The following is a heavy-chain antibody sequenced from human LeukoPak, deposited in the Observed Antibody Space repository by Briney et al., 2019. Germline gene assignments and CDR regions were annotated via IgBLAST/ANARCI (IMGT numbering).Heavy chain of an antibody. Sequence: GGSLKLSCVASGFAFSRYAMSWVRQAPGKGLEWVSSISGSGGSTYYADSVKGRFTISRDNSKNTLYLQMNSLRGEDTAVYYCAKEYDFWANNWFDPWGQGTLVTVSS. CDR1: GFAFSRYA. CDR3: AKEYDFWANNWFDP. V-gene: IGHV3-23*01. J-gene: IGHJ5*02. D-gene: IGHD3-3*01. CDR2: ISGSGGST.